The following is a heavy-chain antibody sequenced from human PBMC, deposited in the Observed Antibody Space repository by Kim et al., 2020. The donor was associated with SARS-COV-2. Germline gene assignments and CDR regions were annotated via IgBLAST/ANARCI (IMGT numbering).Heavy chain of an antibody. J-gene: IGHJ5*02. CDR1: GGSISSSSYY. CDR2: IYYSGST. V-gene: IGHV4-39*01. D-gene: IGHD3-3*01. CDR3: ARYGYSITIFGVVEYNWFDP. Sequence: SETLSLTCTVSGGSISSSSYYWGWIRQPPGKGLEWIGSIYYSGSTYYNPSLKSRVTISVDTSKNQFSLKLSSVTAADTAVYYCARYGYSITIFGVVEYNWFDPWGQGTLVTVSS.